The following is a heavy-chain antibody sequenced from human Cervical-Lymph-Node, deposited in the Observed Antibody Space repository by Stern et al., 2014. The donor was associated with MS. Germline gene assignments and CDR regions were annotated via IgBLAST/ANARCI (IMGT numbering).Heavy chain of an antibody. V-gene: IGHV4-34*01. D-gene: IGHD3-22*01. Sequence: QVQLQQWGAGLSKPSETLSLTCAVYGGSFSGYYWSWIRQPPGKGLEWIGEINHSGSTNYNPSLKSRVTISADTSKNQFSLKLSSVTAADTAVYYCAQSHYYDSSGYGPYFDYWGQGTLVTVSS. CDR3: AQSHYYDSSGYGPYFDY. J-gene: IGHJ4*02. CDR1: GGSFSGYY. CDR2: INHSGST.